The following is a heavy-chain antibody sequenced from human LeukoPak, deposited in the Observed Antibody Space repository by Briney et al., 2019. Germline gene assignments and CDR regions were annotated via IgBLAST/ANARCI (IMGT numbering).Heavy chain of an antibody. CDR1: GGSFSGYY. CDR3: ARGPASCGGDCYSAFDI. J-gene: IGHJ3*02. Sequence: SETLSLTCAVYGGSFSGYYWSWIRQPPGKGLEWIGEINHSGSTNYNPSLKSRVTISVDTSKNQFSLKLSSVTAADTAVYYCARGPASCGGDCYSAFDIWGQGTMVTVSS. D-gene: IGHD2-21*02. CDR2: INHSGST. V-gene: IGHV4-34*01.